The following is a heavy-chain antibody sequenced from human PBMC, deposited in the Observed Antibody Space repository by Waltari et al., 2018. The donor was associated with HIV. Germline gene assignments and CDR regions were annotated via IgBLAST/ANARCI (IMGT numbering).Heavy chain of an antibody. V-gene: IGHV4-39*07. CDR2: IYYSGST. J-gene: IGHJ4*02. CDR1: GGHISSSSYY. D-gene: IGHD3-10*01. Sequence: QLQLQESGPGLVKPSATLSLTCPAPGGHISSSSYYWVWLRQPPGKGLEWIGSIYYSGSTYYNPSLKSRVTISVDTSKNQFSLKLSSVTAADTAVYYCARRGRGSGSYYSFDYWGQGTLVTVSS. CDR3: ARRGRGSGSYYSFDY.